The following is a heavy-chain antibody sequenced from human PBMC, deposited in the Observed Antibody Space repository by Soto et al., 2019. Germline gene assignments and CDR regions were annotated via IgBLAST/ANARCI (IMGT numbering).Heavy chain of an antibody. CDR1: GFTFSSYA. CDR2: ISYDGSNK. V-gene: IGHV3-30-3*01. D-gene: IGHD1-26*01. J-gene: IGHJ6*02. CDR3: ARDNPYSGSYYVGYYYGMDG. Sequence: GSLRLSCAASGFTFSSYAMHWVRQAPGKGLEWVAVISYDGSNKYYADSVKGRFTISRDNSKNTLYLQMNSLRAEETAVYYCARDNPYSGSYYVGYYYGMDGWGPGTTVTVSS.